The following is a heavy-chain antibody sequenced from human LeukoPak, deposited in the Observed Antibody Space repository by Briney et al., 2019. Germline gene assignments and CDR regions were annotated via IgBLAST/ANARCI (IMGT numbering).Heavy chain of an antibody. J-gene: IGHJ3*02. D-gene: IGHD4-23*01. V-gene: IGHV6-1*01. CDR3: ARVSVVTLWYAFDI. CDR1: GDSVSSNSAA. CDR2: TYYRSKWYN. Sequence: SQTLSLTCAISGDSVSSNSAAWNWIRQSPSRGLEWLGRTYYRSKWYNDYVVSVKSRITINPDTSKNQFSLQLNSVTPEDTAVYYCARVSVVTLWYAFDIWGQGTMVTVSS.